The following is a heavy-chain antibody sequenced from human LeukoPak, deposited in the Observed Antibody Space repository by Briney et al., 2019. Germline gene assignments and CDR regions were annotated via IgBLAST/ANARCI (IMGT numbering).Heavy chain of an antibody. Sequence: PSETLSLTCTVSGGSISSYYWSWIRQPPGKGLEWIGYIYYSGSTNYNPSLKSRVTISVDTSKNQFSLKLSSVTAADTAVYYCAGSMVHDYYFDYWGQGTLVTVSS. D-gene: IGHD2/OR15-2a*01. J-gene: IGHJ4*02. V-gene: IGHV4-59*08. CDR2: IYYSGST. CDR1: GGSISSYY. CDR3: AGSMVHDYYFDY.